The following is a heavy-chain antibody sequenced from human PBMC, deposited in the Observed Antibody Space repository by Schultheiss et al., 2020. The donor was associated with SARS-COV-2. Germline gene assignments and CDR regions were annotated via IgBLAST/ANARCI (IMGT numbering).Heavy chain of an antibody. Sequence: SVKVSCKASGGTFSSYAISWVRQAPGQGLEWMGGIIPIFGTANYAQKFQGRVTITADKSTSTAYMELSSLRSEDTAVYYCARASRVRFLEWLLYRYYFDYWGQGTLVTVSS. J-gene: IGHJ4*02. D-gene: IGHD3-3*01. CDR2: IIPIFGTA. V-gene: IGHV1-69*06. CDR1: GGTFSSYA. CDR3: ARASRVRFLEWLLYRYYFDY.